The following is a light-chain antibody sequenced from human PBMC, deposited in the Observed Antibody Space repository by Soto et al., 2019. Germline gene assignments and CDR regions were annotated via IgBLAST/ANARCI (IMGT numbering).Light chain of an antibody. CDR2: EVS. CDR1: SSDVGTYNR. J-gene: IGLJ2*01. Sequence: QSALTQPPSVSGSPGQSVTISCTGISSDVGTYNRVSWYQQPPGTAPRLMIYEVSNRPSGVPDRFSGSKSGNTASLTISGLQPEDEADYYCSSYTSTTTFVIFGGGTKLTVL. V-gene: IGLV2-18*02. CDR3: SSYTSTTTFVI.